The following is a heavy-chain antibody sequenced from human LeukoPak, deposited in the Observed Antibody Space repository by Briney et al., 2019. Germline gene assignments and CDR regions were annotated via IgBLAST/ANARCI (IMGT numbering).Heavy chain of an antibody. D-gene: IGHD1-26*01. Sequence: SETLSLTCAVYGGSFSGYYWSWIRQHPGKGLEWIGEINHSGSTNYNPSLKSRVTISVDTSKNQFPLKLSSVTAADTAVYYCARGIVKWDYWGQGTLVTVSS. V-gene: IGHV4-34*01. CDR3: ARGIVKWDY. CDR1: GGSFSGYY. J-gene: IGHJ4*02. CDR2: INHSGST.